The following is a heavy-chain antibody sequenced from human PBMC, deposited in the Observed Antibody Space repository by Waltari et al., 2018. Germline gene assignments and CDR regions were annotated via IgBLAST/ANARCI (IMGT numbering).Heavy chain of an antibody. Sequence: VQLQQWGAGLLKPSETLSLTCAVYGGSFSGYYWSWIRQPPGKGLEWIGEINHSGSTNYNPSLKSRVTISVDTSKNQFSLKLSSVTAADTAVYYCARFYGYCSGGSCPYYYMDVWGKGTTVTVSS. V-gene: IGHV4-34*01. D-gene: IGHD2-15*01. CDR2: INHSGST. CDR3: ARFYGYCSGGSCPYYYMDV. CDR1: GGSFSGYY. J-gene: IGHJ6*03.